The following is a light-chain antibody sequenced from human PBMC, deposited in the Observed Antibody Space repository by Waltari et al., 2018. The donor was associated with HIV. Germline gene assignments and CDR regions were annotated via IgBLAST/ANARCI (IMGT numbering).Light chain of an antibody. Sequence: ELTQPPSVSVSPGQRASIPCSGEKLGHIYTSWYQQKSGQSPVLVLYQQKSGQSPVLVMYQDTKRPSGIPERFSGSNSGNTATLTISGTQAMDEADYYCQAWDTDTTSVIFGGGTKLTVL. V-gene: IGLV3-1*01. CDR2: QDT. J-gene: IGLJ2*01. CDR3: QAWDTDTTSVI. CDR1: KLGHIY.